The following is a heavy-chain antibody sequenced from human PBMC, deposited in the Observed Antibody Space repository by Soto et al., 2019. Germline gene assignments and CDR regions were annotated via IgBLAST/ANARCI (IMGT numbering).Heavy chain of an antibody. Sequence: ASVKVSCKASGYPFSNYGIHWVRQAPGQRLEWMGWINPGNGNTRYSRKFQGRVTITGDHSANTAYMEVSSLKSEDTAVYYCARYCSSVTCHGFDPWGQGTLVTVSS. D-gene: IGHD2-2*01. J-gene: IGHJ5*02. V-gene: IGHV1-3*01. CDR1: GYPFSNYG. CDR2: INPGNGNT. CDR3: ARYCSSVTCHGFDP.